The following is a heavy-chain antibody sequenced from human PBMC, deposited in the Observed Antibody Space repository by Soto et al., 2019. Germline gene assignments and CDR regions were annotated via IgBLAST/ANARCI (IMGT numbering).Heavy chain of an antibody. D-gene: IGHD3-16*01. CDR1: GGSISSYY. Sequence: SETLSLTCTVSGGSISSYYWSWIRQPPGKGLEWIGYIYYSGSTNYNPSLKSRVTISVDTSKNQFSLKLSSVTAADTAVYYCAREGALWPRAFDIWGQGTMVTVSS. CDR3: AREGALWPRAFDI. CDR2: IYYSGST. V-gene: IGHV4-59*01. J-gene: IGHJ3*02.